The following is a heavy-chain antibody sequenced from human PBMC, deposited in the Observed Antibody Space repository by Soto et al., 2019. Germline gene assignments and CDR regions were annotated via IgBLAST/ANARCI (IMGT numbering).Heavy chain of an antibody. Sequence: ASVKVSCKASGYTFTSYVISWVRQAPGQGLEWMGWISAYNGNKKYAQKLQGRVTMTTDTSTGTAYMELRSLRSDDTAVYYCARHPEIFDYWGQGTLVTVSS. CDR2: ISAYNGNK. V-gene: IGHV1-18*01. J-gene: IGHJ4*02. CDR3: ARHPEIFDY. CDR1: GYTFTSYV.